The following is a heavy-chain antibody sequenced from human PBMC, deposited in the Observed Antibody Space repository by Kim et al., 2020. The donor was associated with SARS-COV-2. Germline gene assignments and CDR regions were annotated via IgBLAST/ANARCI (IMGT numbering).Heavy chain of an antibody. V-gene: IGHV1-3*01. D-gene: IGHD6-19*01. J-gene: IGHJ1*01. CDR3: ARSLIAVTGASQH. Sequence: YSQKCQGRVTITGDTSASTAYMELSGLRSEDTALYYCARSLIAVTGASQHWGQGTLVTVSS.